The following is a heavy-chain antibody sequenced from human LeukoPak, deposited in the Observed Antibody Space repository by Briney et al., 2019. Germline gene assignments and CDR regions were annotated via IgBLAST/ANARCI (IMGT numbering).Heavy chain of an antibody. CDR2: INPNSGDT. J-gene: IGHJ4*02. V-gene: IGHV1-2*02. Sequence: ASVKVSCKASGYTFTGYYMHWVRQAPGQGLEWMGWINPNSGDTNYAQKFQGRVTMTRDTSISTAYMELSRLRSDDTAVYYCARDFGRAYGDKFDYWGQGTLVTVSS. CDR3: ARDFGRAYGDKFDY. CDR1: GYTFTGYY. D-gene: IGHD4-17*01.